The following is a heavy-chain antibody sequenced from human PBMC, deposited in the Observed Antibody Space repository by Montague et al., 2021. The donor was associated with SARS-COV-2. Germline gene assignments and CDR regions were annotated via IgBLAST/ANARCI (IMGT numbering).Heavy chain of an antibody. CDR3: ARGWFSPMLVVVIRGPFGY. Sequence: SETLSLTCTVSGGSISSSSYYWVWIRPPPGKGLEWIGSIYYSASTYYNPSLQSPVTICVDTSKNQFSLKLSSVTAAATAVYYCARGWFSPMLVVVIRGPFGYWGQGTLVTVSS. V-gene: IGHV4-39*07. CDR1: GGSISSSSYY. J-gene: IGHJ4*02. D-gene: IGHD3-22*01. CDR2: IYYSAST.